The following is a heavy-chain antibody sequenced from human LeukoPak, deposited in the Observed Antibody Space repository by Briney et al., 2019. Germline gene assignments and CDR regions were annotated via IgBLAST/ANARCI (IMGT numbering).Heavy chain of an antibody. J-gene: IGHJ3*02. CDR2: IKQDGSEK. D-gene: IGHD1-26*01. V-gene: IGHV3-7*01. Sequence: PGGSLRLSCAASGFTFSSYWMSWVRQAPGKGLEWVANIKQDGSEKYYVDSVKGRFTISRDNAKNSLYLQMNSLRAEDTAVYYCARDRQGELLHDAFDIWGQGTMVTVSS. CDR1: GFTFSSYW. CDR3: ARDRQGELLHDAFDI.